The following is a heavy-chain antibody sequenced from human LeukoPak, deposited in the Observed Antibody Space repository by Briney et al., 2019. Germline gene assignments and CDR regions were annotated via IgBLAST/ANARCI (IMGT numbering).Heavy chain of an antibody. V-gene: IGHV1-18*01. Sequence: ASVKVSCKASGYTFTNYAISWVRQAPGQGLEWVGWISAYNGNTNYAQKLQGRVTMTTDTSTSTAYMDLRSLRSDDTAVYYCARRGSGWYDFDYWGQGTLVTVSS. D-gene: IGHD6-19*01. CDR1: GYTFTNYA. J-gene: IGHJ4*02. CDR3: ARRGSGWYDFDY. CDR2: ISAYNGNT.